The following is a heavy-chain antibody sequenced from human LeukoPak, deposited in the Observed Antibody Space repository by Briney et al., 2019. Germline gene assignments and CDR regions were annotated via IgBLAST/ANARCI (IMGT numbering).Heavy chain of an antibody. CDR2: ISGSGGST. Sequence: GGSLRLSCAASGFTFSSYAMSWVRQAPGKGLEWVSAISGSGGSTYYADSVKGRFTISRDNSKNTLYLQMNRLRAEDTAVYYCAKGPSHITMVRGAYDYWGQGTLVTVSS. D-gene: IGHD3-10*01. V-gene: IGHV3-23*01. CDR3: AKGPSHITMVRGAYDY. J-gene: IGHJ4*02. CDR1: GFTFSSYA.